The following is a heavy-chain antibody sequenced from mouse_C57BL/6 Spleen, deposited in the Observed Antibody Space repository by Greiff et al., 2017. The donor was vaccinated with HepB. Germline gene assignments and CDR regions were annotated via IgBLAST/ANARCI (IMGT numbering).Heavy chain of an antibody. CDR1: GFSLTSYG. J-gene: IGHJ4*01. Sequence: VQLQQSGPGLVQPSQSLSITCTVSGFSLTSYGVHWVRQSPGKGLEWLGVIWSGGSTDYNAAFISRLSISKDNSKSQVFFKMNSLQADDTAIYYCARNTGVTTSYYYAMDYWGQGTSVTVSS. CDR3: ARNTGVTTSYYYAMDY. CDR2: IWSGGST. V-gene: IGHV2-2*01. D-gene: IGHD1-1*01.